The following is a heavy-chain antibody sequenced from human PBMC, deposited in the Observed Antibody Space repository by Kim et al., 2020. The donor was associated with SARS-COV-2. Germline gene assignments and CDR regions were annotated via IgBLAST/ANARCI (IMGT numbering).Heavy chain of an antibody. CDR1: GYTFTGYY. Sequence: ASVKVSCKASGYTFTGYYMHWVRQAPGQGLEWMGRINPNSGGTNYAQKFQGRVTMTRDTSISTAYMELSRLRSDDTAVYYCARGSPGDSSGCFDYWGQGTLVTVSS. D-gene: IGHD6-19*01. CDR3: ARGSPGDSSGCFDY. J-gene: IGHJ4*02. CDR2: INPNSGGT. V-gene: IGHV1-2*06.